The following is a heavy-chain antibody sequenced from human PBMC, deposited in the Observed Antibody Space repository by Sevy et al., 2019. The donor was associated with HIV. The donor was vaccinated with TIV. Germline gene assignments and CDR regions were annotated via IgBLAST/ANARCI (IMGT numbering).Heavy chain of an antibody. CDR1: GFAFSTHA. V-gene: IGHV3-30-3*01. CDR3: ARDGGYSVKWYPLY. CDR2: ISYEGTET. D-gene: IGHD1-26*01. Sequence: GGSLRLSYAASGFAFSTHAMHWVRQAPGKGLEWVAVISYEGTETFYAASVEGRFTISRDNPKNRLSLQINSLRPEDTAVYYCARDGGYSVKWYPLYWGHGTLVTVSS. J-gene: IGHJ4*01.